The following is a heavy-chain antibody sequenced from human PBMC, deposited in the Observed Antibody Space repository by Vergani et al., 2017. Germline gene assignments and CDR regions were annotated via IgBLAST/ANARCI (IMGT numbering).Heavy chain of an antibody. CDR3: ARDRYCSSTSCYTTLGY. CDR1: GFSFSSYG. V-gene: IGHV3-33*01. CDR2: IWSEGSNK. D-gene: IGHD2-2*02. Sequence: QVQVVESGGGVVQPGRSLRLTCAASGFSFSSYGMHWVRQAPGKGLEWVAVIWSEGSNKYYADSVKGRFTISRDNSKNTLYLQMNSLRAEDTAVYYCARDRYCSSTSCYTTLGYWGQGTLVIVSS. J-gene: IGHJ4*02.